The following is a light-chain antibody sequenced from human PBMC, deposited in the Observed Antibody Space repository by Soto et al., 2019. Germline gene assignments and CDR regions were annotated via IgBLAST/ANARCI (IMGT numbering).Light chain of an antibody. CDR1: SSDVGAYNY. V-gene: IGLV2-14*03. CDR2: DVT. CDR3: SSYTSNSTLV. Sequence: QSALTQPASVSGSPGQSITISCTGTSSDVGAYNYVSWYQQHPDKAPKLMIYDVTSRPSGVSNRFSGSKSGNTASLTISGLQAEDEADYYCSSYTSNSTLVFGGGTKVTVL. J-gene: IGLJ3*02.